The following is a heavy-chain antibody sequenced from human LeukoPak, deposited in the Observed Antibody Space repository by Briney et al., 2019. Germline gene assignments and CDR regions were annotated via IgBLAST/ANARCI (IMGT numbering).Heavy chain of an antibody. CDR1: GGSISSYY. D-gene: IGHD2-2*01. CDR3: ASLYCSSTSCYDY. Sequence: SETLSLTCTVSGGSISSYYWSWIRQPPGKGLEWIGYIYYSGSTNYNPSLKSRVTISVDTSKNQFSLELSSVTAADTAVYHCASLYCSSTSCYDYWGQGTLVTVSS. V-gene: IGHV4-59*01. J-gene: IGHJ4*02. CDR2: IYYSGST.